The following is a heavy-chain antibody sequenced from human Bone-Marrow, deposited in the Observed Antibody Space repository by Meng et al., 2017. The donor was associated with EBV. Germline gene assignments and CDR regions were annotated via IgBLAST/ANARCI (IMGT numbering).Heavy chain of an antibody. CDR1: GGSFSGYY. CDR3: ASQIKYGDYDEGGFDY. J-gene: IGHJ4*02. CDR2: INHSGST. V-gene: IGHV4-34*01. D-gene: IGHD4-17*01. Sequence: GQLRQWGAGLLKPPETPPLTCAVYGGSFSGYYWSWIRQPPGKGLEWIGEINHSGSTNYNPSLKSRVTISVDTSKNQFSLKLSSVTAADTAVYYCASQIKYGDYDEGGFDYWGQGTLVTVSS.